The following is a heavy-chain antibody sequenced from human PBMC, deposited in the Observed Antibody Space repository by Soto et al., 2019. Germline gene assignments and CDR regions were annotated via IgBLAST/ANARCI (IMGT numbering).Heavy chain of an antibody. D-gene: IGHD6-13*01. CDR3: ASSVASYSSSWSESLDY. CDR2: IWYDGSNK. J-gene: IGHJ4*02. Sequence: GSLRLSCAASGFTFSSYGMHWVRQAPGKGLEWVAVIWYDGSNKYYADSVKGRFIISRDNSKNTLYLQMNSLRAEDTAVYYCASSVASYSSSWSESLDYWGQGTLVTVSS. CDR1: GFTFSSYG. V-gene: IGHV3-33*01.